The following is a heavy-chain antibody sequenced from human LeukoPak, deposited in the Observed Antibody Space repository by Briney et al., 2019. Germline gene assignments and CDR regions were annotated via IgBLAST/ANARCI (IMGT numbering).Heavy chain of an antibody. CDR1: GFTFSTYA. Sequence: GGSLRLSCAASGFTFSTYAMHWVRQAPGKGLEWVAVISFDGNNKYYADSVKGRFTISRDSSKNTLYLQMNSLRAEDTAVYYCARDYLYYYYYYMDVWGKGTTVTISS. J-gene: IGHJ6*03. CDR2: ISFDGNNK. CDR3: ARDYLYYYYYYMDV. V-gene: IGHV3-30*04. D-gene: IGHD2-2*02.